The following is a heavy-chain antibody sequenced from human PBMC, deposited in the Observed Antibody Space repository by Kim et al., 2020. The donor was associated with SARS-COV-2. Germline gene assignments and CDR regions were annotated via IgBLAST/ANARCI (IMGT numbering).Heavy chain of an antibody. J-gene: IGHJ6*02. Sequence: ETLSLTCAVYGGSFSGYYWSWIRQPPGKGLEWIGEINHSGSTNYNPSLKSRVTISVDTSKNQFSLKLSSVTAADTAVYYCARAHSRYYTIFGVPNDYYYGMDVWGQGTTVTVSS. CDR3: ARAHSRYYTIFGVPNDYYYGMDV. CDR2: INHSGST. V-gene: IGHV4-34*01. CDR1: GGSFSGYY. D-gene: IGHD3-3*01.